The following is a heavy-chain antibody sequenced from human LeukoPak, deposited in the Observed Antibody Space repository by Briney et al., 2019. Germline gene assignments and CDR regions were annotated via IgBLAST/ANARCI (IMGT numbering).Heavy chain of an antibody. Sequence: SETLSLTCTVSGYSISSGYYWGWIRQPPGKGLEWIGRIYTSGSTNYNPSLKSRVTMSVDTSKNQFSLKLSSVTAADTAVYYCARVGGDWYVENWGQGTLVTVSS. CDR1: GYSISSGYY. V-gene: IGHV4-38-2*02. D-gene: IGHD3/OR15-3a*01. CDR3: ARVGGDWYVEN. J-gene: IGHJ4*02. CDR2: IYTSGST.